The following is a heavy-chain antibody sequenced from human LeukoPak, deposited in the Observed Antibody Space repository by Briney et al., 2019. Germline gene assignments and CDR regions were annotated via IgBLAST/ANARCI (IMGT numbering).Heavy chain of an antibody. CDR3: ARGHWQWLVWFFDY. CDR1: GYTFTSYG. V-gene: IGHV1-18*01. Sequence: ASVKVSCKASGYTFTSYGISWVRQAPGQGLEWMGWISAYNGNTNYAQKFQGRVTMTRDTSISTAYMELSRLRSDDTAVYYCARGHWQWLVWFFDYWGQGTLVTVSS. J-gene: IGHJ4*02. D-gene: IGHD6-19*01. CDR2: ISAYNGNT.